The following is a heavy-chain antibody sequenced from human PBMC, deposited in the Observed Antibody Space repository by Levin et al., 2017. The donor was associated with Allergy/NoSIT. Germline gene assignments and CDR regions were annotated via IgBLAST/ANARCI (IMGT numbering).Heavy chain of an antibody. CDR2: ISSSSSTI. CDR1: GFTFSSYS. J-gene: IGHJ3*02. D-gene: IGHD2-21*01. V-gene: IGHV3-48*02. Sequence: SCAASGFTFSSYSMNWVRQAPGKGLEWVSYISSSSSTIYYADSVKGRFTISRDNAKNSLYLQMNSLRDEDTAVYYCARDLAYCGGDCYRSDAFDIWGQGTMVTVSS. CDR3: ARDLAYCGGDCYRSDAFDI.